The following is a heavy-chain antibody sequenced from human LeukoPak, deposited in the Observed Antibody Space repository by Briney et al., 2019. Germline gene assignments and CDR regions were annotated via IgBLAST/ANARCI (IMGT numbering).Heavy chain of an antibody. CDR2: ISGDGGST. CDR3: ARRPYYYDSLDY. D-gene: IGHD3-22*01. Sequence: GGSLRLSCAASGFTFDDYTMHWVRQSPGKGLEWVSLISGDGGSTYYADSVKGRFTISRDNSKNSLYLQMNSLRAEDTAVYYCARRPYYYDSLDYWGQGTLVTVSS. V-gene: IGHV3-43*01. J-gene: IGHJ4*02. CDR1: GFTFDDYT.